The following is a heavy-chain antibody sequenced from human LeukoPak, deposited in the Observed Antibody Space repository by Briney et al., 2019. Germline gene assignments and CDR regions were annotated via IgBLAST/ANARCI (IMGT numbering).Heavy chain of an antibody. CDR3: ARVAPGYTYAYGAPYYFDN. Sequence: GGSLRLSCAASGFTVSSNYMSWVRQAPGKGLEWVSVIYSGGITYYADSVKGRFTISRHDSKNTVYLQMNSLRAEDTALYYCARVAPGYTYAYGAPYYFDNWGQGTLVTVSS. J-gene: IGHJ4*02. D-gene: IGHD5-18*01. V-gene: IGHV3-53*04. CDR2: IYSGGIT. CDR1: GFTVSSNY.